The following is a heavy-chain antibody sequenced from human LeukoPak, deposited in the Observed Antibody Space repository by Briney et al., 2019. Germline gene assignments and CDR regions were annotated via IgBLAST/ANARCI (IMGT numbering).Heavy chain of an antibody. CDR2: IVVGSGNT. Sequence: SVKVSCKASGFTFTSSAMQWVRQARGQRLEWIGWIVVGSGNTNYAQKFQERVTITRDMSTSTAYMELSSLRSEDTAVYYCAAATPRRGYCSGGSCYLDAFDIWGQGTMVTVSS. D-gene: IGHD2-15*01. CDR1: GFTFTSSA. J-gene: IGHJ3*02. CDR3: AAATPRRGYCSGGSCYLDAFDI. V-gene: IGHV1-58*02.